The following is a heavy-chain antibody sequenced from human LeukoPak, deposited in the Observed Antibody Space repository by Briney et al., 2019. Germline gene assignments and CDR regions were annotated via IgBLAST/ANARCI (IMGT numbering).Heavy chain of an antibody. J-gene: IGHJ6*03. V-gene: IGHV1-2*02. CDR2: INPNSGGT. Sequence: VASVKVSCKASGYTFTGYYMHWVRQAPGQGLEWMGWINPNSGGTNYAQKFQGRVTMTRDTSISTAYMELSRLRSDDTAVYYCARGSPRDNVVVPAAPPSAYYYYYMDVWGKGTTVTVSS. CDR3: ARGSPRDNVVVPAAPPSAYYYYYMDV. CDR1: GYTFTGYY. D-gene: IGHD2-2*01.